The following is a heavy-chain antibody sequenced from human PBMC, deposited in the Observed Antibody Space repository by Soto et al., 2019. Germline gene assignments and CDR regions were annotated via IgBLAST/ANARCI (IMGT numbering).Heavy chain of an antibody. J-gene: IGHJ5*01. D-gene: IGHD1-1*01. V-gene: IGHV1-18*04. CDR2: VSGNNGAS. Sequence: GASVKVSCKASGYTSADFGISWVRQAPGQGLEWMGWVSGNNGASNPAPKVQGRITMTLDTSTGVSYMALRSLSSDDTAIYYCVRDQRYFRVNGNWFDSWGQGTLVTVSS. CDR1: GYTSADFG. CDR3: VRDQRYFRVNGNWFDS.